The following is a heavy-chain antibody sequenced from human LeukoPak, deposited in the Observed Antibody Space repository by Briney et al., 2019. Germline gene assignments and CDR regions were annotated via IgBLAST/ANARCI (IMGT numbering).Heavy chain of an antibody. CDR2: IYTSGST. CDR3: ARVPDAFDI. CDR1: GGSISSDNYY. Sequence: NSSETLSLTCTVSGGSISSDNYYWTWIRQPAGKGLEWIGRIYTSGSTNYNPSLKSRVTISVDTSKNQFSLRLSSVTAADTAIYYCARVPDAFDIWGQGTMVTVSS. V-gene: IGHV4-61*02. J-gene: IGHJ3*02.